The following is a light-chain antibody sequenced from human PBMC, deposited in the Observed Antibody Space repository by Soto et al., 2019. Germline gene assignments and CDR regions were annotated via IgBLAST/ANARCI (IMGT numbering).Light chain of an antibody. J-gene: IGLJ3*02. Sequence: QSVLTQPASVSGSPGQSITISCTGTNRDVGGYTYVSWYQQHPGKAPKLMIYDVSNRPSGVSNRFSGSKSGNTASLTISGLQAEDEADYYCGSYTSSSTWVFGGGTKLTVL. CDR3: GSYTSSSTWV. V-gene: IGLV2-14*01. CDR2: DVS. CDR1: NRDVGGYTY.